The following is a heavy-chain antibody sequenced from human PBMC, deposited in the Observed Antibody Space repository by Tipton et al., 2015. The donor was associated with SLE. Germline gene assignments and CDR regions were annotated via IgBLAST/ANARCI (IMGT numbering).Heavy chain of an antibody. Sequence: TLSLTCAVSGYSISSGHYWGWIRQTPGEGLEWLGSISHSGNAYYNPSLKSRVTISVDTSKNQFSLKLSSVTAADTAVYYCARGGSVFGVVLNWFDPWGQGTLVTVSS. J-gene: IGHJ5*02. CDR3: ARGGSVFGVVLNWFDP. V-gene: IGHV4-38-2*01. CDR1: GYSISSGHY. D-gene: IGHD3-3*01. CDR2: ISHSGNA.